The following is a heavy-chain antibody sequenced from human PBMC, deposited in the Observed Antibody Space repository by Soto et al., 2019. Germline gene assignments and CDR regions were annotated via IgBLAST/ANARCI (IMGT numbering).Heavy chain of an antibody. CDR2: ISGSGGST. Sequence: GGSLRLSCAASGFTFSSYAMSWVLPAPWKGLEWVSAISGSGGSTYYADSVKGRFTISRDNSKNTLYLQMNSLRAEDTAVYYCAKTDNFDWLFIPTAYWGQGTLVTVSS. J-gene: IGHJ4*02. CDR1: GFTFSSYA. V-gene: IGHV3-23*01. D-gene: IGHD3-9*01. CDR3: AKTDNFDWLFIPTAY.